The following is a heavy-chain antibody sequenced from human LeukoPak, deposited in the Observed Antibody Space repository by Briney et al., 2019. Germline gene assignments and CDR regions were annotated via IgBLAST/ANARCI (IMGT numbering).Heavy chain of an antibody. Sequence: ASVKVSCKASGGTFSSYAISWVRQAPGQGLEWMGWISAYNGNTNYAQKLQGRVTMTTDTSTSTAYMELRSLRSDDTAVYYCARDSIYYYDSSGYSFYGYWGQGTLVTVSS. CDR2: ISAYNGNT. CDR3: ARDSIYYYDSSGYSFYGY. J-gene: IGHJ4*02. D-gene: IGHD3-22*01. V-gene: IGHV1-18*01. CDR1: GGTFSSYA.